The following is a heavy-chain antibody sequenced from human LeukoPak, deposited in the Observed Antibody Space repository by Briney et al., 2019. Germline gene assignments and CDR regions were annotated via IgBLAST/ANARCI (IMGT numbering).Heavy chain of an antibody. V-gene: IGHV3-23*01. CDR3: AKVYDSTGSYHYDS. CDR1: GFTFSSYA. J-gene: IGHJ4*02. D-gene: IGHD3-22*01. Sequence: GGSLRLSCAASGFTFSSYARSWVRQAPGKGLEWVSAISGSGGSTYYADSVTGRFTISRDNSKNTLYLQMNSLRAEDTAVYYCAKVYDSTGSYHYDSWGQGTLVTVSS. CDR2: ISGSGGST.